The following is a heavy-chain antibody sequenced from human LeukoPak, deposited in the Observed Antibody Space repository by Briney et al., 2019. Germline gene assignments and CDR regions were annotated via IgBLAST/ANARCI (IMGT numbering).Heavy chain of an antibody. CDR2: IYYSGST. CDR1: GGSISSGGYY. Sequence: SETLSLTCTVSGGSISSGGYYWSWIRQHPGKGLEWIGYIYYSGSTYYNPSLKSRVTISVDTSKNQFSLKLSSVTAADTAVYYCARSPRGARPYFDYWGQGTLVTVSS. J-gene: IGHJ4*02. CDR3: ARSPRGARPYFDY. V-gene: IGHV4-31*03.